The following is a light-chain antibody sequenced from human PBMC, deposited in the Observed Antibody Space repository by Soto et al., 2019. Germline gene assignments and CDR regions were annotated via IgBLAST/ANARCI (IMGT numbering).Light chain of an antibody. V-gene: IGKV3-20*01. CDR1: QSFSSSF. CDR2: GAS. J-gene: IGKJ1*01. Sequence: EIVLTQSPGTLSLSPGARATLSCRASQSFSSSFLAWYQQKPGQAPRLLIYGASSRATGIPDRFSGSGSGTDFSLTISRLEPEDFAVYYCQQYGSSSWTFGQGTKVEIK. CDR3: QQYGSSSWT.